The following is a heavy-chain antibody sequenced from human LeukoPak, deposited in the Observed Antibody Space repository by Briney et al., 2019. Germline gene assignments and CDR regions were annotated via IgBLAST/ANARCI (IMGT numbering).Heavy chain of an antibody. CDR2: IYYSATT. V-gene: IGHV4-39*01. J-gene: IGHJ5*02. D-gene: IGHD3-22*01. Sequence: SETLSLTCAVYGGSFSSYYWGWIRQPPGKGLEWIGSIYYSATTYYNPSLKSRVSISVDTSKNQFSLKLSSVSAADTAVYYCARSSGYLFDPWGQGTLVTVSS. CDR1: GGSFSSYY. CDR3: ARSSGYLFDP.